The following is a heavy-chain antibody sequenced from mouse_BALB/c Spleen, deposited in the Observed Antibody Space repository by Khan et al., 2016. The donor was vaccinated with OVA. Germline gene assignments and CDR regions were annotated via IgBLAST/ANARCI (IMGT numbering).Heavy chain of an antibody. V-gene: IGHV1-20*02. CDR3: ARNYRSDCDY. J-gene: IGHJ2*01. Sequence: VQLKQSGPELVKPGASVKISCKASGYSFTGYFMNWVMQSHGKSLEWIGRINPHIGETFYNQKFKDKATLTVDESSSTAHMELRSLASEDSAVYYCARNYRSDCDYWGQGTTLTVSS. D-gene: IGHD1-1*01. CDR2: INPHIGET. CDR1: GYSFTGYF.